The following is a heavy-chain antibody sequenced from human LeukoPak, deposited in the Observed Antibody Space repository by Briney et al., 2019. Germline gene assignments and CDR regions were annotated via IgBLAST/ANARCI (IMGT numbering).Heavy chain of an antibody. D-gene: IGHD6-6*01. CDR3: ATRGEYSSSSIFQH. V-gene: IGHV5-51*01. Sequence: GASLQISCKGSGYSFTSYWIGWVRQLPGKGLEWMGIIYPGDSDTRYSPSFQGQVTISADKSISTAYLQWSSLKASDTAMYYCATRGEYSSSSIFQHWGQGTLVTVSS. J-gene: IGHJ1*01. CDR2: IYPGDSDT. CDR1: GYSFTSYW.